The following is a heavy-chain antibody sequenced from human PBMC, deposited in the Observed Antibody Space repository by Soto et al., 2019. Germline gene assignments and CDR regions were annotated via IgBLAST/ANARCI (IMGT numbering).Heavy chain of an antibody. CDR2: ITATNGNT. Sequence: GGSLRLSCVASVFTFKAYAMGWFRQAPGKGLEWVSSITATNGNTYYADSVRGRFTISRDNSRNSLFLQMNGLRPEDSALYYCAKDEGTSSTVFDYWGQGTLVTVSS. CDR3: AKDEGTSSTVFDY. D-gene: IGHD4-4*01. CDR1: VFTFKAYA. J-gene: IGHJ4*02. V-gene: IGHV3-23*01.